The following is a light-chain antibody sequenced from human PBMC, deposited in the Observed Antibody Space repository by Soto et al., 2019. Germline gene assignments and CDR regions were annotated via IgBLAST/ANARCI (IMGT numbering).Light chain of an antibody. Sequence: QSALTQPASVSGSPGQSITISCTGASSDFGGYNYVSWYQQHPGKAPKLIIYEVSNRPSGVSNRFSGSKSGNTASLTISGRQAEDEADYYCSSYTSSSAWVFGGGTKLTVL. CDR2: EVS. V-gene: IGLV2-14*01. J-gene: IGLJ3*02. CDR3: SSYTSSSAWV. CDR1: SSDFGGYNY.